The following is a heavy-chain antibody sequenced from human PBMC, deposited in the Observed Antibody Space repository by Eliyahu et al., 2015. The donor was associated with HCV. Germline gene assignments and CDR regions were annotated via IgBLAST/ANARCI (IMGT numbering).Heavy chain of an antibody. CDR1: GFTFSSXS. CDR2: ISSSSSYI. Sequence: EVQLVESGGGLVKPGGSLRLSCAASGFTFSSXSXNWVRQAPGKGLGWVSSISSSSSYIYYADSVKGRFTISRDNAKNSLYLQMNSLRAEDTAVYYCARNRGYYDILTGYEYRNFDYWGQGTLVTVSS. V-gene: IGHV3-21*01. D-gene: IGHD3-9*01. J-gene: IGHJ4*02. CDR3: ARNRGYYDILTGYEYRNFDY.